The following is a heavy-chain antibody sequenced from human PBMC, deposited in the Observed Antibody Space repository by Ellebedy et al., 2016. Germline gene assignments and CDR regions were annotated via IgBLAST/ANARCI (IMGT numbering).Heavy chain of an antibody. CDR3: ARVPGQQLVLGDHYYGMDV. J-gene: IGHJ6*02. Sequence: GGSLRLSXAAFGFTFDDYGMSWVRQAPGKGLEWVAGINWKGGSTGYGDSVKGRFTISRDNVKNSLYLQMNSLRGEDTALYYCARVPGQQLVLGDHYYGMDVWGQGTTVTVSS. CDR1: GFTFDDYG. CDR2: INWKGGST. V-gene: IGHV3-20*03. D-gene: IGHD6-13*01.